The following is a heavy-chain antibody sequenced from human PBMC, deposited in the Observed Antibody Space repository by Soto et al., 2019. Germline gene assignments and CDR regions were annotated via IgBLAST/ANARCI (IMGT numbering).Heavy chain of an antibody. CDR2: INHSGST. CDR3: ARDSGGCLY. CDR1: GGSFSGYY. J-gene: IGHJ4*02. Sequence: SETLSLTCAVYGGSFSGYYWSWIRQPPGKGLEWIGEINHSGSTNYNPSLKSRVTISVDTSKNQFSLKLSSVTAADTAVYYCARDSGGCLYWGQGTLVTVSS. D-gene: IGHD6-19*01. V-gene: IGHV4-34*01.